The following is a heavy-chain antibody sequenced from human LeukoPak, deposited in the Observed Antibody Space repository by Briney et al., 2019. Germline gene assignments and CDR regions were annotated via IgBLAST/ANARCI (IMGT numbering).Heavy chain of an antibody. V-gene: IGHV3-48*01. D-gene: IGHD5-12*01. J-gene: IGHJ4*02. CDR3: ARTPSGYETDYYFDN. CDR1: GFKFSTYG. CDR2: INSDSTTI. Sequence: GGSLRLSCAASGFKFSTYGMNWVRQAPGKGLECVSYINSDSTTIYRADSVRGRFTISRDNAKGSLYLQMNSLRAEDTAVYYCARTPSGYETDYYFDNWGQGTLVTVSS.